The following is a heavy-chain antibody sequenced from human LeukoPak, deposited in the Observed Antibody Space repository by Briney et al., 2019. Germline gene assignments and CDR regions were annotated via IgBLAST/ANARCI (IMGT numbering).Heavy chain of an antibody. CDR3: ARDRTLYYYGSGSGSDGMDV. J-gene: IGHJ6*02. D-gene: IGHD3-10*01. V-gene: IGHV1-18*04. CDR1: GYTFTGYY. CDR2: ISAYNGNT. Sequence: ASVKVSCKASGYTFTGYYMHWVRQAPGQGLEWMGWISAYNGNTNYAQKLQGRVTMTTDTSTSTAYMELRSLRSDDTAVYYCARDRTLYYYGSGSGSDGMDVWGQGTTVTVSS.